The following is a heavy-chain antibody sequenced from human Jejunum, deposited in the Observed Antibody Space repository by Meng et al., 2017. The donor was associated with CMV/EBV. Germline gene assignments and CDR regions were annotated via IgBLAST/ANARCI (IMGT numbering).Heavy chain of an antibody. V-gene: IGHV3-23*01. CDR1: GFTFSSQT. J-gene: IGHJ5*01. Sequence: EVQLMASGGGLVQPEWYLRLSCAASGFTFSSQTMSWVRQAPGKGLEWVSNIADSGGSTYYADSVKGRFTISRDNSKNTLYLQMNSLRAEDTAVYYCVNRAWLESWGQGTLVTVSS. CDR3: VNRAWLES. CDR2: IADSGGST.